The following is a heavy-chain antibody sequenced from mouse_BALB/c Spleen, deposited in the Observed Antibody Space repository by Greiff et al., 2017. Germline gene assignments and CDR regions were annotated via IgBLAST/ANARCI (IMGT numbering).Heavy chain of an antibody. D-gene: IGHD4-1*01. CDR3: ARSGNWDWFAY. CDR1: GYTFTSYW. J-gene: IGHJ3*01. Sequence: QVQLQQSGAELAKPGASVKMSCKASGYTFTSYWMHWVKRRSGQGLEWIGYINPSTGYTEYNQKFKDKATLTADKSSSTAYMQLSSLTSEDSAVYYCARSGNWDWFAYWGQGTLVTVSA. V-gene: IGHV1-7*01. CDR2: INPSTGYT.